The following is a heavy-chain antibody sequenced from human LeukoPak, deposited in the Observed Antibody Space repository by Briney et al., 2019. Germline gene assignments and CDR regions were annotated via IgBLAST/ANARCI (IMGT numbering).Heavy chain of an antibody. CDR3: ARDIGVGYFDY. J-gene: IGHJ4*02. V-gene: IGHV4-38-2*02. CDR2: IYTSGST. Sequence: SETLSLTCTVSGYSISSGHYWGWIRQPPGKGLEWIGRIYTSGSTNYNPSLKSRVTMSVDTSKNQFSLKLSSVTAADTAVYYCARDIGVGYFDYWGQGTLVTVSS. CDR1: GYSISSGHY. D-gene: IGHD1-26*01.